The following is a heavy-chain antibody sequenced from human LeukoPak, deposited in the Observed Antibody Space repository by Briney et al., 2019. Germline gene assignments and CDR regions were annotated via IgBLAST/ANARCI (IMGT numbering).Heavy chain of an antibody. CDR1: GYIVGHNG. V-gene: IGHV1-18*01. CDR3: ARIRDGYNSYFFYGMDV. J-gene: IGHJ6*02. D-gene: IGHD5-24*01. CDR2: ISAYNGDT. Sequence: GASVKVSCKTSGYIVGHNGIGWVRQAPGQGPEWMGWISAYNGDTNYAQSFQGRVTLTRDTSTSTAYMELSSLRSEDTAVYYCARIRDGYNSYFFYGMDVWGQGTTVTVSS.